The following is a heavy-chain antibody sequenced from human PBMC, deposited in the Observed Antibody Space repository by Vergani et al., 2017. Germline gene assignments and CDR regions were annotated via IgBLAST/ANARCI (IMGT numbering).Heavy chain of an antibody. CDR3: AREKRGFLEGPDYYFDY. V-gene: IGHV4-59*01. CDR1: GGSISSYY. J-gene: IGHJ4*02. Sequence: QVQLQESGPGLVKPSETLSLTCTVSGGSISSYYLSWIRHPPGKGLEWIWFIYYSGSTNYNPSLKSRVTISVDTSKTQFSLTLSSVTAADTAVYYCAREKRGFLEGPDYYFDYWGQGTLVTVSS. CDR2: IYYSGST. D-gene: IGHD3-3*01.